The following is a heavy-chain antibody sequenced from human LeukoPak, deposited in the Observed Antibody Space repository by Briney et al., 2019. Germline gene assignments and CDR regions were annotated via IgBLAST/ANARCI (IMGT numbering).Heavy chain of an antibody. Sequence: SATLSLTCTVSGGSISSYYWSWIRQPPGKGLEWIGNYYYSGSTKYNPSLKSRVTISVDTSKNQFSLKVNSVTAADTAVYYCAGDDSSSWWSYWGQGTLVTVSS. CDR1: GGSISSYY. CDR2: YYYSGST. V-gene: IGHV4-59*01. CDR3: AGDDSSSWWSY. J-gene: IGHJ4*02. D-gene: IGHD6-13*01.